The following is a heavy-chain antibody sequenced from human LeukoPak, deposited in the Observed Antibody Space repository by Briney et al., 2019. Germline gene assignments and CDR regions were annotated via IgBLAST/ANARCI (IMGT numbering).Heavy chain of an antibody. CDR1: GGSIRSSSYY. J-gene: IGHJ4*02. CDR2: IHYGGTT. D-gene: IGHD3-22*01. Sequence: SETLSLTCTVSGGSIRSSSYYWGWIRQSPEKGLEWIGSIHYGGTTYYNPSLKSRVTISVDTFEKQFSLKLSSVTAADTAVYYCASDGSGYYWFDYWGQGTLVTVSS. V-gene: IGHV4-39*01. CDR3: ASDGSGYYWFDY.